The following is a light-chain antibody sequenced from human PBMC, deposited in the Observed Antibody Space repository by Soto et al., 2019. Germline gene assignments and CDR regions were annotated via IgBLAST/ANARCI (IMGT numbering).Light chain of an antibody. J-gene: IGKJ1*01. Sequence: DIQMTQSPSTLSASVGERVTITCRASQSISSWLAWYQQKTGKAPKLLIYKASTLESGVPSRFSGSESGTEFTLTITSMQPDDFAPYYCRQDSSWWTFGQGTKVEIK. CDR3: RQDSSWWT. V-gene: IGKV1-5*03. CDR2: KAS. CDR1: QSISSW.